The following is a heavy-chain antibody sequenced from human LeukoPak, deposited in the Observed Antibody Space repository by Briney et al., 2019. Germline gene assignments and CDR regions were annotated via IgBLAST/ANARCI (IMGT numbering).Heavy chain of an antibody. CDR3: ATDYGDYGSYYYYGMDV. Sequence: GESLQISCQGSGYSFTSYWISWVRQMPGKGLEWMGRIDPSDSYTNYSPSFQGHVTISADKSISTAYLQWSSLKASDTAMYYCATDYGDYGSYYYYGMDVWGQGTTVTVSS. CDR2: IDPSDSYT. J-gene: IGHJ6*02. V-gene: IGHV5-10-1*01. CDR1: GYSFTSYW. D-gene: IGHD4-17*01.